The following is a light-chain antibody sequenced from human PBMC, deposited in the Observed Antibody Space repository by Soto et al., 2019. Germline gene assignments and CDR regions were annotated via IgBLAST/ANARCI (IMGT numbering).Light chain of an antibody. J-gene: IGLJ2*01. CDR3: TSYTTSSIVV. Sequence: QSALTQPASVSGSPGQSISISCTGTSRDVGGYNYVSWFQQHPGKAPKLMIYEVSNRPSGVSNRLSGSKSGNTASLTISGLQAEDEADYYCTSYTTSSIVVFGGGTKLTVL. V-gene: IGLV2-14*01. CDR2: EVS. CDR1: SRDVGGYNY.